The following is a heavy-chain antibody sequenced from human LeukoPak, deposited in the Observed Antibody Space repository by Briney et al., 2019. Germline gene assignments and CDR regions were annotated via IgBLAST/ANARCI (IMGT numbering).Heavy chain of an antibody. CDR1: GGSLSAGWW. Sequence: SETLSLTCAVSGGSLSAGWWWGWVRQPPGKGLEWIGEISHTGTTYYNPSLKSRVAVSSDKSKNQFSLKFTSVTAADTAVYFCTRQGDYTRDFWGQGTLVTVSS. CDR3: TRQGDYTRDF. V-gene: IGHV4-4*02. J-gene: IGHJ4*02. CDR2: ISHTGTT. D-gene: IGHD2-2*02.